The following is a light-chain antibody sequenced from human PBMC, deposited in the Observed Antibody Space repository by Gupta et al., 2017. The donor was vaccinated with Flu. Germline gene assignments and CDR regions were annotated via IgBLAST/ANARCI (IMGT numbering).Light chain of an antibody. J-gene: IGKJ2*01. CDR3: QQYGSSPPYT. V-gene: IGKV3-20*01. Sequence: TLSLSPGERATLSCRPSQSVSSSYLAWYQQKPGQAPRLLIYGASSRATGIPDRFSGSGSGTDFTLTISRLEPEDFAVYYCQQYGSSPPYTFGQGTKLEIK. CDR1: QSVSSSY. CDR2: GAS.